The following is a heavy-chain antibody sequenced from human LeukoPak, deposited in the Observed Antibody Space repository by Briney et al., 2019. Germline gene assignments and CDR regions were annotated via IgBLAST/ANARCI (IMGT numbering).Heavy chain of an antibody. CDR3: ARYYYYYMDV. Sequence: SETLSLTCTVSGYSISSGYYWGWIRQPPGKGLEWIGSIYHSGSTYYNPSLKSRVTISVDTSKNQFSLKLSSLTAADTAVYYCARYYYYYMDVWGKGTTVTVSS. CDR2: IYHSGST. CDR1: GYSISSGYY. V-gene: IGHV4-38-2*02. J-gene: IGHJ6*03.